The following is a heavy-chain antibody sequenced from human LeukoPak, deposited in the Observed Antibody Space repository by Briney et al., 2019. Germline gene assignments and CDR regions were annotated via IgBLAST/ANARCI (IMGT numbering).Heavy chain of an antibody. D-gene: IGHD1-14*01. CDR2: IIWNSGSI. CDR3: ARPYGRNWSPAGTFNN. V-gene: IGHV3-9*01. CDR1: GFTFDDYA. Sequence: PGGSLRLSCAASGFTFDDYAMHWVRQAPGKGLEWVSGIIWNSGSIGYADSVKGRFTISRDNAKNFLYLQMNSLRAEDTAVYYCARPYGRNWSPAGTFNNWGRGPLVTV. J-gene: IGHJ4*02.